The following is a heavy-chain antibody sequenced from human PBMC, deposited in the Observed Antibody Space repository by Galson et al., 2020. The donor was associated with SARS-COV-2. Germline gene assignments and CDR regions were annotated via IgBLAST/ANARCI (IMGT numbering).Heavy chain of an antibody. J-gene: IGHJ4*02. Sequence: ASVKVSCKASGYTFTSYGISWVRQAPGQGLEWMGWISAYNGNTNYAQKLQGRVTMTTDTSTSTAYMELRSLRSDDTAVYYCARDHYYTTGTREPFDHWGQGTLVTVSS. CDR1: GYTFTSYG. V-gene: IGHV1-18*01. CDR3: ARDHYYTTGTREPFDH. CDR2: ISAYNGNT. D-gene: IGHD1-1*01.